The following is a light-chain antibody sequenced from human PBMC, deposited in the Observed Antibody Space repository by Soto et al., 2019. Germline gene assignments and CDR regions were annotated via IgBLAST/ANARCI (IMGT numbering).Light chain of an antibody. V-gene: IGLV1-40*01. CDR1: SSNIGAGYG. CDR3: QTYDTSLGGHV. CDR2: DNS. Sequence: QSALTQPPSVSGAPGQRVTISCTGSSSNIGAGYGVHWYQQLPGTAPKLLIYDNSNRPSGVPDRLSASKSGTSASLAITGIQAEDEAEYYCQTYDTSLGGHVFGPGTKLTVL. J-gene: IGLJ1*01.